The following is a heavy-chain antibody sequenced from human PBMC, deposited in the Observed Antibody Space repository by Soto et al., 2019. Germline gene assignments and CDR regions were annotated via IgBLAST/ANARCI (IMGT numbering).Heavy chain of an antibody. CDR2: ISGSGIST. J-gene: IGHJ4*02. V-gene: IGHV3-23*01. D-gene: IGHD2-2*01. CDR1: GFTFNNYA. CDR3: AKDRYCSSSTCQTLGY. Sequence: AGGSLRLSCVASGFTFNNYAMSWVRQAPGKGLEWLSLISGSGISTYYADSVKGRFTISRDNSKYTLYLQMNRLRAEDTAVYYCAKDRYCSSSTCQTLGYWGQGTLVTAPQ.